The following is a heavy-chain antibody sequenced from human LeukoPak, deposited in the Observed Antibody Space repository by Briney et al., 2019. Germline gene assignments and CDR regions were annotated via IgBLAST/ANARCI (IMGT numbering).Heavy chain of an antibody. CDR3: VAVAGSGLLGL. D-gene: IGHD6-13*01. CDR1: GFAFSDYY. CDR2: ISSSGTTI. J-gene: IGHJ4*02. V-gene: IGHV3-11*01. Sequence: GGSLRLSCRGSGFAFSDYYMSWIRQAPGKGLEWVSYISSSGTTIYYADSVKGRFTISRDNAKKSLYLQMNSLRAEDTAVYYCVAVAGSGLLGLWGQGTLVTVSS.